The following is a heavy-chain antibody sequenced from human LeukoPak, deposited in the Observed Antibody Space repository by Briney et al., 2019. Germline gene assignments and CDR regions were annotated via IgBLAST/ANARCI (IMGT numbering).Heavy chain of an antibody. V-gene: IGHV1-18*01. D-gene: IGHD2-15*01. CDR3: AVGEYCSGGSCYYYYGMDV. CDR1: GYTFTSYG. CDR2: ISAYNGNT. Sequence: ASVKVSCKASGYTFTSYGISWVRQAPGQGLEWMGWISAYNGNTNYAQKLQGRVTMTTDTSTSTAYMELRSLRSDDTAVYYCAVGEYCSGGSCYYYYGMDVWGQGTTVTVSS. J-gene: IGHJ6*02.